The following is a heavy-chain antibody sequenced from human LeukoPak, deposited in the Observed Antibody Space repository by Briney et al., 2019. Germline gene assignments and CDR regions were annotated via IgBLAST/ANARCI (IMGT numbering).Heavy chain of an antibody. Sequence: ASVKVSCKASGYTFTGYYMHWVRQAPGQGLEWMGWINPNSGGTNYAQKFQGRVTMTRDTSISTAYMELSRLRSDDTAVYYCARITAGYYDILTGTNFDYWGRGTLVTVSS. J-gene: IGHJ4*02. D-gene: IGHD3-9*01. CDR1: GYTFTGYY. CDR2: INPNSGGT. V-gene: IGHV1-2*02. CDR3: ARITAGYYDILTGTNFDY.